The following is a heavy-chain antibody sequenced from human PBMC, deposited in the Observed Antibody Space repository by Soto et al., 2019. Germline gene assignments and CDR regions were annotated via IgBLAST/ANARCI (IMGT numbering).Heavy chain of an antibody. J-gene: IGHJ4*02. CDR3: ARGGIAVAGSPFDY. Sequence: SVKVSCKASGGGNLRDYRTTWVRRAPGQGLEWMGGIIPKLGSANYAQNFQGRFTISRDNSKNTLYLQMNSLRAEDTAVYYCARGGIAVAGSPFDYWGQGTLVTVSS. V-gene: IGHV1-69*10. CDR2: IIPKLGSA. CDR1: GGGNLRDYR. D-gene: IGHD6-19*01.